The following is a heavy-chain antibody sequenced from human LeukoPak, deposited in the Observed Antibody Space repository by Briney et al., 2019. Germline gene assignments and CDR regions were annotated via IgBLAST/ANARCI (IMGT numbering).Heavy chain of an antibody. CDR2: IKSKTDGGTT. CDR1: GFTFSNAW. D-gene: IGHD3-10*01. CDR3: PTDYYSSGSYPDSFDI. J-gene: IGHJ3*02. V-gene: IGHV3-15*01. Sequence: LRRSLRLSCAASGFTFSNAWMSGVCQAPGKRQEWVVRIKSKTDGGTTDYAAPVKGRFTISRDDSKNALYLQMNSLKADDTAVYDCPTDYYSSGSYPDSFDIWGRGTMVTVSS.